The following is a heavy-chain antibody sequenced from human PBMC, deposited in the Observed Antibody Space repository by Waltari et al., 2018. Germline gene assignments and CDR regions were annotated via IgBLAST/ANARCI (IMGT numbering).Heavy chain of an antibody. Sequence: QLQLQESGPGLVNPSETLSLTCVVSGGYISTSDYYWGWIRQPPGQGLEWIAIESFVGSTYYKPSLTRRATIFADTSKNHVYSKLIAVTAADAAAYFCAGKFEGSYGGSFTMWFDIWGQGTLVTVSS. CDR3: AGKFEGSYGGSFTMWFDI. J-gene: IGHJ5*02. V-gene: IGHV4-39*02. CDR2: ESFVGST. CDR1: GGYISTSDYY. D-gene: IGHD3-10*01.